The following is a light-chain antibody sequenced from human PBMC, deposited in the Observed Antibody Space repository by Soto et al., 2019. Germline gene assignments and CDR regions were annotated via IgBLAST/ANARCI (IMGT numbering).Light chain of an antibody. J-gene: IGLJ1*01. CDR2: EVN. Sequence: QSALTQPPSASGSPGQSVAISCTGTSGDVGGYNYVSWYQQHPGKAPKLMIYEVNKRPSGVPDRFSGSKSGNTASLTVSGLQDEDEADYYCSSYAGSSNVFGTGTKVTVL. CDR1: SGDVGGYNY. V-gene: IGLV2-8*01. CDR3: SSYAGSSNV.